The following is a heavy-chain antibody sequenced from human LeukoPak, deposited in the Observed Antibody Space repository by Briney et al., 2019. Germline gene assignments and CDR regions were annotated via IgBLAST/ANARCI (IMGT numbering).Heavy chain of an antibody. V-gene: IGHV7-4-1*02. J-gene: IGHJ6*03. CDR2: INTNTGNP. CDR1: GYTFTSYA. CDR3: ARAKGDSSGYYPFYYYYYYMDV. Sequence: ASVKVSCKASGYTFTSYAMNWVRQAPGQGLEWMGWINTNTGNPTYAQGFTGRFVFSLDTSVSTAYLQISSLKAEDTAVYYCARAKGDSSGYYPFYYYYYYMDVWGKGTTVTVSS. D-gene: IGHD3-22*01.